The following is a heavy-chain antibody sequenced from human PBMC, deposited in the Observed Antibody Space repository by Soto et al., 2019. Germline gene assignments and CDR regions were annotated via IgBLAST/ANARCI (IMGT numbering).Heavy chain of an antibody. CDR1: GGTFSSYA. Sequence: QVQLVQSGAEVKKPGSSVKVSCKASGGTFSSYAISWVRQAPGQGLEWMGGIIPIFDTANYAQKFQGRVTITADESTSTAYMELSSLRSEDTAVYYCATDGDCTNGVCPAYYFDYWGQGTLVTVSS. CDR2: IIPIFDTA. V-gene: IGHV1-69*12. D-gene: IGHD2-8*01. CDR3: ATDGDCTNGVCPAYYFDY. J-gene: IGHJ4*02.